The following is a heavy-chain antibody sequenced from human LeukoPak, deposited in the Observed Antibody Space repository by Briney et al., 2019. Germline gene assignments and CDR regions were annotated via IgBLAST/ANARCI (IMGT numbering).Heavy chain of an antibody. V-gene: IGHV3-72*01. CDR1: GFTFSNYA. CDR3: ARGGTV. D-gene: IGHD1-26*01. CDR2: TRNKANSYTT. Sequence: SGGSLRLSCVASGFTFSNYAMSWVRQAPGKGLEWVGRTRNKANSYTTEYAASVKGRFTISRDDSKNSLYLQMNSLKTEDTAVYYCARGGTVWGQGTLVTVSS. J-gene: IGHJ4*02.